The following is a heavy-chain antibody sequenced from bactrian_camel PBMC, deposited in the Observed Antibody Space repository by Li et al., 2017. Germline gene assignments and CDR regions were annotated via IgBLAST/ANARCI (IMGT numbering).Heavy chain of an antibody. D-gene: IGHD1*01. CDR3: AISQYAYACLRGSMGAADFSD. J-gene: IGHJ6*01. Sequence: HVQLVESGGGPVQAGGSLRLSCAASGFPATVYCMGWFRQAPGKEREGVAGLYTGGGDTYYSGSVKGRFTLFHDDYRRTLDLQMNNMKPEDTAIYYCAISQYAYACLRGSMGAADFSDRGQGTQVTVS. V-gene: IGHV3S6*01. CDR1: GFPATVYC. CDR2: LYTGGGDT.